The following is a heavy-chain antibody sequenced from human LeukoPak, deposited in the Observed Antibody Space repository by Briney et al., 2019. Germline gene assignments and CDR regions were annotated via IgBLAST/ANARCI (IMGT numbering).Heavy chain of an antibody. J-gene: IGHJ6*02. D-gene: IGHD3-3*01. CDR3: ARDKNGVYDFWSGYYLANSYYGMDV. CDR2: ISGSGIYT. V-gene: IGHV3-23*01. CDR1: GFSFSSYA. Sequence: GGSLRLSCAASGFSFSSYAMSWVRQAPGKGLEWVSAISGSGIYTYNADSVKGRFTISRDNSKNTLYLQMNSLRAEDTAVYYCARDKNGVYDFWSGYYLANSYYGMDVWGQGTTVTVSS.